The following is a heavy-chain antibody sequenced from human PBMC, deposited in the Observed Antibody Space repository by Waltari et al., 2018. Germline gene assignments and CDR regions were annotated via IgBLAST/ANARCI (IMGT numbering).Heavy chain of an antibody. V-gene: IGHV4-4*02. CDR3: ATRDVYSGSPC. D-gene: IGHD1-26*01. CDR1: GDSMTTGSW. Sequence: QVQLRESGPGLVRPSETLSLTCTVYGDSMTTGSWWTWVHQSPGKGLEWIGEIHQSGDTNYNPSLKSRVTLAVDKSREVCSLQLTSVTAADTAVYYCATRDVYSGSPCWGQGTLVAVSS. CDR2: IHQSGDT. J-gene: IGHJ4*01.